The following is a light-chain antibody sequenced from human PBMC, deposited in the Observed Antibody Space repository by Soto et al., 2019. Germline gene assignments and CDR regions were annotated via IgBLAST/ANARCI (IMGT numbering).Light chain of an antibody. CDR2: WAS. CDR1: QTVLYSSNNKNY. V-gene: IGKV4-1*01. CDR3: QQYYTTPYT. J-gene: IGKJ2*01. Sequence: DIVMTQSRDTLAVSLGERATINCKSSQTVLYSSNNKNYLAWYQQMPGQPPKLLIYWASTRESGVPDRFSGSGSGTDFTLTISSLQAEDVAVYYCQQYYTTPYTFGQGTKLEIK.